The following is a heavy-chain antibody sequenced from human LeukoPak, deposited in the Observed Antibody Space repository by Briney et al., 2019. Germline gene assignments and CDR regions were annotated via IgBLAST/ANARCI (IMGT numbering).Heavy chain of an antibody. Sequence: SGTLSLTCTVSGGSISDYYWGWIRQPPGKGLEWIGSIYYSGSTYYNPSLKSRVTISVDTSKNQFSLKLSSVTAADTAVYYCARGRGTVTLWGQGTLVTVSS. CDR1: GGSISDYY. CDR2: IYYSGST. V-gene: IGHV4-39*07. J-gene: IGHJ4*02. CDR3: ARGRGTVTL. D-gene: IGHD4-17*01.